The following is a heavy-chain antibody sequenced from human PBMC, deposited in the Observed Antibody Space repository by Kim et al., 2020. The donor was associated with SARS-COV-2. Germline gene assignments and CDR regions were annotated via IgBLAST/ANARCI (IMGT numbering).Heavy chain of an antibody. J-gene: IGHJ4*02. CDR3: AKRVSDSGWYYYFDY. D-gene: IGHD6-19*01. Sequence: DSVKGRFTISRDNSKNTLYLQMNSLRAEDTAVYYCAKRVSDSGWYYYFDYWGQGSLVTVSS. V-gene: IGHV3-23*01.